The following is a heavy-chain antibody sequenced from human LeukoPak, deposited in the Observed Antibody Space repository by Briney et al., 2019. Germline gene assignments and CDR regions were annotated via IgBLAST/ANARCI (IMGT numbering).Heavy chain of an antibody. D-gene: IGHD6-19*01. CDR3: ARLAGPRPGTYYFDF. Sequence: GGSLRLSCAASGFTYSDHAMEWVRQTPGKGLEWVSSITPATDNIYYTPSVEGRFTISRGNAKHSLYLQMNNLRADDTAVYYCARLAGPRPGTYYFDFWGQGVQVTVSS. V-gene: IGHV3-21*01. CDR2: ITPATDNI. CDR1: GFTYSDHA. J-gene: IGHJ4*02.